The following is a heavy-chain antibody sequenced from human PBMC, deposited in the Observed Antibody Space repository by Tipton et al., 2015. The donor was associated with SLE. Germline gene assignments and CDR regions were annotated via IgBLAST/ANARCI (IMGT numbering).Heavy chain of an antibody. J-gene: IGHJ4*02. CDR2: IYFSGTS. CDR1: GGSISSSSYS. D-gene: IGHD6-6*01. CDR3: ARDLAARGGHYFDY. V-gene: IGHV4-39*07. Sequence: TLSLTCTVSGGSISSSSYSWGWIRQPPGKGLEWIGTIYFSGTSYYNPSLQSRVIISVDTSKNQFSLKLSSVTAADTAVYYCARDLAARGGHYFDYWGQGTLVTVSS.